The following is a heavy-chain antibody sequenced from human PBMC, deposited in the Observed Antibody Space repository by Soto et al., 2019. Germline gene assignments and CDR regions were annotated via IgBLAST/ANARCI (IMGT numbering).Heavy chain of an antibody. CDR1: DFTFSNSW. J-gene: IGHJ4*02. D-gene: IGHD3-10*01. CDR3: TSLVWFGEFTSRPLDY. CDR2: IKSKTDGGTT. Sequence: PGVSLRLSFAAPDFTFSNSWMNWVRQAPGKGLEWVGRIKSKTDGGTTDYAAPVKGRFTISRDDSKNTLYLQMNSLKTEDTAVYYCTSLVWFGEFTSRPLDYWGQGTLVTVSS. V-gene: IGHV3-15*07.